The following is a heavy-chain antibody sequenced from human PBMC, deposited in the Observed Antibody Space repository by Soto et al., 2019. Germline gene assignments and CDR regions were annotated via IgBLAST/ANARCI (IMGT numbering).Heavy chain of an antibody. V-gene: IGHV1-3*04. CDR3: ARAVVAPDY. CDR1: GYPFTAYG. CDR2: INTGSGNT. Sequence: QVHLVQSGAEVKKPGASVNVSCKASGYPFTAYGLHWVRQAPGQRLEWMGWINTGSGNTKSSHKFQGRITIKRDTSATTVSMELSSLTSEDTAIYYCARAVVAPDYWGQGTLVTVS. J-gene: IGHJ4*02. D-gene: IGHD2-15*01.